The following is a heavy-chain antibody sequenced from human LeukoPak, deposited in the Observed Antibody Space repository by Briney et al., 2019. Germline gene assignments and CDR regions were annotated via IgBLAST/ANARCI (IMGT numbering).Heavy chain of an antibody. CDR3: ATSGGFVLPNAITGNWYMDV. J-gene: IGHJ6*03. CDR1: GFTFSDYS. V-gene: IGHV3-21*01. CDR2: ITSAGGYK. Sequence: GGSLRLSCVASGFTFSDYSMNWVRQAPGKGLAWVASITSAGGYKYYADSVKGRFTISRDNAQNSLFLQMNSLRAEDTAVYFCATSGGFVLPNAITGNWYMDVWGRGTSVTVSS. D-gene: IGHD2-2*01.